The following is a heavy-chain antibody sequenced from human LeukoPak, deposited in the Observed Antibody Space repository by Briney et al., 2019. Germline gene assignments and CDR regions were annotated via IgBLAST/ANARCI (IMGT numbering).Heavy chain of an antibody. CDR2: INSDGSST. J-gene: IGHJ4*02. Sequence: GGSLRLSCAASGLTFSSYWMHWVRQAPGKGLVWVSRINSDGSSTSYADSVKGRFTISRDNAKNTLYLQMNSLRAEDTAVYYCARESLFYDFWSGYPDYWGQGTLVTVSS. CDR3: ARESLFYDFWSGYPDY. CDR1: GLTFSSYW. D-gene: IGHD3-3*01. V-gene: IGHV3-74*01.